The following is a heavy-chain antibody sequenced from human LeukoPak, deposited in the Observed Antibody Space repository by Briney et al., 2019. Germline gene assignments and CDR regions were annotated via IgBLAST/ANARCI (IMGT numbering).Heavy chain of an antibody. CDR2: INHSGST. CDR3: ARADPFGVVSH. Sequence: TSETLSLTCAVYGGSFSGYYWSWIRQPPGKGLEWIGEINHSGSTNYNPSLKSRVTISVDTSKNQFSLKLSSVTAADTAVYYCARADPFGVVSHWGQGTLVTVSS. D-gene: IGHD3-3*01. V-gene: IGHV4-34*01. J-gene: IGHJ4*02. CDR1: GGSFSGYY.